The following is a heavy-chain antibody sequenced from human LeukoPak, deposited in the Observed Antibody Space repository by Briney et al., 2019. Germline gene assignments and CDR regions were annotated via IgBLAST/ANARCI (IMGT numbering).Heavy chain of an antibody. CDR2: ISSSSSYI. V-gene: IGHV3-21*01. Sequence: PGGSLRLSCAASGFTFSSYSMTWVRQAPGKGLEWVSSISSSSSYIYYADSVKGRFTISRDNSKNTLYLQMNSLRAEDTAVYYCARGGWEYDAFDIWGQGTMVTVSS. CDR3: ARGGWEYDAFDI. J-gene: IGHJ3*02. CDR1: GFTFSSYS. D-gene: IGHD1-26*01.